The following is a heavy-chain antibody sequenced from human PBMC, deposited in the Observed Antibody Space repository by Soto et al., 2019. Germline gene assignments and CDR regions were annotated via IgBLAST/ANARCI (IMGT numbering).Heavy chain of an antibody. Sequence: SETLSLTCTVSGGSISDYYWSWIRQPPGKGLEWIGYIYYGWNTNYNPSLKSRVTISVDTSKNQFSLKLISVTAADTAVYYCARDREYYESSGLYFDYWGQGTLVTVSS. D-gene: IGHD3-22*01. CDR3: ARDREYYESSGLYFDY. CDR2: IYYGWNT. V-gene: IGHV4-59*01. CDR1: GGSISDYY. J-gene: IGHJ4*02.